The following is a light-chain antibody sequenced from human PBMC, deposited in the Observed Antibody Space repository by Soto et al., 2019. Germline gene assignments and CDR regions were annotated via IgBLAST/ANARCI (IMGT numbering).Light chain of an antibody. CDR3: QQYHNWPPWT. J-gene: IGKJ1*01. CDR1: QSVSNN. V-gene: IGKV3-15*01. CDR2: DAS. Sequence: ILMTQSPATLSVSPGERATLSCRASQSVSNNLAWYQQKPGQAPRLLIYDASTRATGIPARFSGSGSGTEFTLTISGLQSEDFAVYYCQQYHNWPPWTFGQGTNVEIK.